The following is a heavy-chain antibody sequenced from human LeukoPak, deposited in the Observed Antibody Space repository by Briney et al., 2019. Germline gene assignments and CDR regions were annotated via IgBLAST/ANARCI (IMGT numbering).Heavy chain of an antibody. CDR2: IRYDGSNK. V-gene: IGHV3-30*02. CDR3: ARGRGPDY. CDR1: GFTFSSYG. Sequence: GGSLRLSCAASGFTFSSYGMHWVRQAPGKGLEWVAFIRYDGSNKYYADSVKGRFTISRDNAKNSVYLQMNSLRAEDTAVYYCARGRGPDYWGQGTLVTVSS. J-gene: IGHJ4*02.